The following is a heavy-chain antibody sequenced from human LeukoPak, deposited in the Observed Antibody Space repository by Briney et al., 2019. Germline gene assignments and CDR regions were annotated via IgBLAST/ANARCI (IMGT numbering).Heavy chain of an antibody. J-gene: IGHJ5*02. V-gene: IGHV1-8*01. Sequence: ASVKVSCKASGYTFTSYDINWVRQATGQGLEWMGWMNPNSDNTGYAQKFQGRVTMTRNTSISTAYMELSSLRSEDTAVYYCARGTYYYGSGSSNWFDPWGQGTLVTVSS. CDR2: MNPNSDNT. D-gene: IGHD3-10*01. CDR3: ARGTYYYGSGSSNWFDP. CDR1: GYTFTSYD.